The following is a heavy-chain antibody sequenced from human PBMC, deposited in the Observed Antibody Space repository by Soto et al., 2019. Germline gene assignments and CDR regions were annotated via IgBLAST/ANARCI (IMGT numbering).Heavy chain of an antibody. J-gene: IGHJ6*02. CDR2: ISAYNGNT. CDR3: ARGFVVVTAIPDPNYYYYGMDV. D-gene: IGHD2-21*02. V-gene: IGHV1-18*01. CDR1: GYTFTSYG. Sequence: GASVKVSCKASGYTFTSYGISWVRQAPGQGLEWMRWISAYNGNTNYAQKLQGRVTMTTDTSTSTAYMELRSLRSDDTAVYYCARGFVVVTAIPDPNYYYYGMDVWGQGTTVTVSS.